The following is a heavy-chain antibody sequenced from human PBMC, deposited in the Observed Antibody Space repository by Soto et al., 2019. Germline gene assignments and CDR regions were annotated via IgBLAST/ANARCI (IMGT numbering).Heavy chain of an antibody. V-gene: IGHV1-24*01. J-gene: IGHJ4*02. Sequence: GASVKVSCKVSGYTLTELSMHWVRQAPGKGLEWMGGFDPEDGETIYAQKFQGRVTMTEDTSTDTAYMELSSLRSEDTAVYYCAKAPPRYSGYDYFDYWGQGTLVSISS. CDR1: GYTLTELS. CDR2: FDPEDGET. D-gene: IGHD5-12*01. CDR3: AKAPPRYSGYDYFDY.